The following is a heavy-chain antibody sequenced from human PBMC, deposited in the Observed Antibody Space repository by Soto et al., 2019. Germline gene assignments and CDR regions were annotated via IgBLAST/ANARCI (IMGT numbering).Heavy chain of an antibody. J-gene: IGHJ4*02. Sequence: QVQLQESGPGLVKPSGTLSLTCAVSGVSISSNNWWSWVRQPPGKGLDWIGEMYHTGSTNYNPSLQSRVTISVDKSKTQFSLKLSSVTAADTAVYYCARSSRYAYDSSEGNFDYWGQGTLVTVSS. CDR3: ARSSRYAYDSSEGNFDY. CDR2: MYHTGST. CDR1: GVSISSNNW. V-gene: IGHV4-4*02. D-gene: IGHD3-22*01.